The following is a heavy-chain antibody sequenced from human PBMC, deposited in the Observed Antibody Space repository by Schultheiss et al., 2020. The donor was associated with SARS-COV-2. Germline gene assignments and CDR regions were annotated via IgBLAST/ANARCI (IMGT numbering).Heavy chain of an antibody. V-gene: IGHV4-59*08. Sequence: SQTLSLTCTVSGGSISSYYWSWIRQPPGKGLEWIGSIYYSGSTNYNPPLKSRVTISVDTSKNQFSLKLSSVTAADTAVYYCARRKRQSPYYYYYMDVWGKGTTVTVSS. CDR3: ARRKRQSPYYYYYMDV. J-gene: IGHJ6*03. CDR1: GGSISSYY. CDR2: IYYSGST.